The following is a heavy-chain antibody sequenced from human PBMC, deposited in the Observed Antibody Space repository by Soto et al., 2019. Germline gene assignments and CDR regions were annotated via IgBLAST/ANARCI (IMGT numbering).Heavy chain of an antibody. CDR1: GGTFSDST. CDR2: IIPIFDTA. D-gene: IGHD1-1*01. Sequence: SVKVSCKASGGTFSDSTINWVRQAPGQRLEWMGGIIPIFDTANYAEKFQGRVTITADESTSTSFMEVSSLRSEDTAVYYCARNGKLTRYSYGMDVWGQGAMVTVSS. J-gene: IGHJ6*02. CDR3: ARNGKLTRYSYGMDV. V-gene: IGHV1-69*13.